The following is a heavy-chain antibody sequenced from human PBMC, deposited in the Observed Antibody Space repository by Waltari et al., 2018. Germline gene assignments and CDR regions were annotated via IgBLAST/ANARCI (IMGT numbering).Heavy chain of an antibody. CDR3: ARGSSDYGGNSGWFDP. D-gene: IGHD4-17*01. V-gene: IGHV1-69*01. CDR1: GGTFRSYA. Sequence: QVQLVQSGAEVKKPGSSVTVACKASGGTFRSYAISWVRPAPGQGLEWMGGIIPIFGTANYAQKFQGRVTITADESTSTAYMELSSLRSEDTAVYYCARGSSDYGGNSGWFDPWGQGTLVTVSS. CDR2: IIPIFGTA. J-gene: IGHJ5*02.